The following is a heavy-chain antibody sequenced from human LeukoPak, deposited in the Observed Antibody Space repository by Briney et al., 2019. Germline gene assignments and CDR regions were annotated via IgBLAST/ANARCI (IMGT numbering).Heavy chain of an antibody. CDR3: AREAVSTVTTSDY. CDR2: ISGRSSYI. D-gene: IGHD4-17*01. Sequence: PGGSLRLSCAASGFTFTSHNMNWVRQAPGKGLEWVSFISGRSSYIYYADSVKGRFTISRDNAKNSLYLQMNSLRVEDTAVYYCAREAVSTVTTSDYWGQGTLVTVSS. V-gene: IGHV3-21*01. CDR1: GFTFTSHN. J-gene: IGHJ4*02.